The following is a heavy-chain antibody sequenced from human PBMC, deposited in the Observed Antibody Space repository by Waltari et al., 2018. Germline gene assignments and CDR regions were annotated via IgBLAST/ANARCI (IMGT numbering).Heavy chain of an antibody. CDR3: ARLRGVASQFDP. J-gene: IGHJ5*02. CDR1: GGTFSSYT. D-gene: IGHD6-6*01. V-gene: IGHV1-69*02. CDR2: IIPILGIA. Sequence: QVQLVQSGAEVKKPGSSVKVSCKASGGTFSSYTLSWVRQAPGQGLEWMGRIIPILGIANSAQKFQGRVTITADKSTSTAYMELSSLRSEDTAVYYCARLRGVASQFDPWGQGTLVTVSS.